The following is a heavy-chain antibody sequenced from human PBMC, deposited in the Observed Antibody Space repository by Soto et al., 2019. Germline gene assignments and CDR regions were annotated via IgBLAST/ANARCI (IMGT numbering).Heavy chain of an antibody. J-gene: IGHJ5*02. V-gene: IGHV2-26*01. CDR1: GFSLSNARMG. Sequence: QVTLKESGPVLVKPTEPLTLTCTVSGFSLSNARMGVSWIRQPPGKALEWLAHIFSNDEKSYSTSLKSRLTISKDTSKSQVVLTMTNMDPVDTATYYCARRITSSGWYARFDPWGQGTLVTVSS. CDR3: ARRITSSGWYARFDP. D-gene: IGHD6-19*01. CDR2: IFSNDEK.